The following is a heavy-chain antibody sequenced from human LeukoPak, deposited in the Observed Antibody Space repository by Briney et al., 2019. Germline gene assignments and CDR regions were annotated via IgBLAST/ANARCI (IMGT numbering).Heavy chain of an antibody. CDR3: TRGLSIATRPAYYFDY. CDR1: GHTFTDYY. J-gene: IGHJ4*02. CDR2: INPNSGGT. D-gene: IGHD6-6*01. V-gene: IGHV1-2*02. Sequence: GASVNVSCKASGHTFTDYYMHWVRQAPGQGFEWMGWINPNSGGTNYAQKFRGRVTMTRDTSISTAYMELTSLRSDDTAVYYCTRGLSIATRPAYYFDYWGQGTLVTVSS.